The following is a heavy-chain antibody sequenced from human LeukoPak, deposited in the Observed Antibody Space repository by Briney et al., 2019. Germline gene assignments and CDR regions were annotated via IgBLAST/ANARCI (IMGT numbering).Heavy chain of an antibody. CDR3: ARPPHELVAAAPFDY. Sequence: GASVKVSCKASGYTFPLSYIHWLRPAPGEGLEWVGWILPNSGDTFYAQRFRGRVTMTSDTSTNTAYMDLYKLTSDDTAVYFCARPPHELVAAAPFDYWGQGTLVTVSS. D-gene: IGHD1-26*01. CDR1: GYTFPLSY. CDR2: ILPNSGDT. J-gene: IGHJ4*02. V-gene: IGHV1-2*02.